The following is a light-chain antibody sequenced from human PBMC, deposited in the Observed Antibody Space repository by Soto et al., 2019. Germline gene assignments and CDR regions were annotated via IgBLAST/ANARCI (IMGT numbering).Light chain of an antibody. Sequence: GDRVTITCRASQDISNYVAWYQQKPGKAPKVLIYDASSLESGVPSRFSGSGSGTDFTLTISSLQPDDFATYYCQQYNSYPWTFGQGTKVDI. CDR1: QDISNY. J-gene: IGKJ1*01. V-gene: IGKV1-13*02. CDR2: DAS. CDR3: QQYNSYPWT.